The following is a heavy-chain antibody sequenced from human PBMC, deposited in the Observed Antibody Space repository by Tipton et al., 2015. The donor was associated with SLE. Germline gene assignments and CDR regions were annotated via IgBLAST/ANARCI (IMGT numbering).Heavy chain of an antibody. D-gene: IGHD4-23*01. J-gene: IGHJ4*02. CDR1: GYTFTSYY. CDR3: ARAKGYGGNNTRGYFDY. CDR2: INPSGGST. Sequence: QSGAEVKKPGASVKVSCKASGYTFTSYYMHWVRQAPGQGLEWMGIINPSGGSTSYAQKFQGRVTISVDTSKNQFSLKLSSVTAADTAVYYCARAKGYGGNNTRGYFDYWGQGTLVTVSS. V-gene: IGHV1-46*01.